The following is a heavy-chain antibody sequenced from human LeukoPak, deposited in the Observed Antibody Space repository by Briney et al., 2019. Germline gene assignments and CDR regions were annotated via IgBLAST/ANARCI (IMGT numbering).Heavy chain of an antibody. CDR2: ILPPQEIE. Sequence: GASVKVSCKTSGDTFNNYAVTWVRQAPGRGLEWMGKILPPQEIEDYAQKFQDRVTMTADRSTNTVYMELSSLTSEGTATYYCARVSPTTEGFDYWGQGTLVIVSS. J-gene: IGHJ4*02. V-gene: IGHV1-69*04. D-gene: IGHD4-17*01. CDR3: ARVSPTTEGFDY. CDR1: GDTFNNYA.